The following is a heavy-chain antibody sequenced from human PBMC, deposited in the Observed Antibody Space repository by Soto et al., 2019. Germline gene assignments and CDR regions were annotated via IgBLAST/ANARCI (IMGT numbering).Heavy chain of an antibody. CDR2: ISSSSSYI. J-gene: IGHJ6*02. V-gene: IGHV3-21*01. Sequence: PGGSLRLSCAASGFTFSSYSMNWVRQAPGKGLEWVSSISSSSSYIYYADSVKGRFTISRDNAKNSLYLQMNSLRAEDTAVYYCARDTPDFTGMDVWGQGTTVTAP. D-gene: IGHD3-3*01. CDR3: ARDTPDFTGMDV. CDR1: GFTFSSYS.